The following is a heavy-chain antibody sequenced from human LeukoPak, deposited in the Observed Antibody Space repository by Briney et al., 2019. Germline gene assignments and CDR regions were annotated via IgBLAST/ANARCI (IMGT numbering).Heavy chain of an antibody. CDR3: AKGGVVGDYYYYGMDV. D-gene: IGHD3-16*01. J-gene: IGHJ6*02. V-gene: IGHV5-51*01. CDR2: IYPGDSDT. Sequence: ESLKISCKGSGYSFTSYWIGWVRQMPGKGLEWMGIIYPGDSDTRYSPSFQGQVTISADKSISTAYLQWGSLKASDTAMYYCAKGGVVGDYYYYGMDVWGQGTTVTVSS. CDR1: GYSFTSYW.